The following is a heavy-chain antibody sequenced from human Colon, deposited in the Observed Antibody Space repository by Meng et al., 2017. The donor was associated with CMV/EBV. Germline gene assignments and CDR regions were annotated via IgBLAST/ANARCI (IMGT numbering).Heavy chain of an antibody. Sequence: GGSLRLSCTVSGFTFRSYWMYWVRQVPGKGLVWVSRINKDGGSITYADFVEGRFTISRDNAKNTLYLQMNSLRVEDTAVYYCARDVVDTSSYDYWGQGALVTVSS. D-gene: IGHD2-2*01. CDR3: ARDVVDTSSYDY. CDR2: INKDGGSI. V-gene: IGHV3-74*01. J-gene: IGHJ4*02. CDR1: GFTFRSYW.